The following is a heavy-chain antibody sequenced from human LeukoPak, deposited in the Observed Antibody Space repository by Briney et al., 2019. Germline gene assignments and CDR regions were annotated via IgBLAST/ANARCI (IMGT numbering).Heavy chain of an antibody. D-gene: IGHD3-10*02. CDR2: ISGSGGST. CDR3: AELGITMIGGV. Sequence: GGSLRLSCAASGFTFSSYAMSWVRQAPGKGLEWVSAISGSGGSTYYADSVKGRFTISRDNAKNSLYLQRNSLRAEDTALYYCAELGITMIGGVWGKGTTVSISS. V-gene: IGHV3-23*01. CDR1: GFTFSSYA. J-gene: IGHJ6*04.